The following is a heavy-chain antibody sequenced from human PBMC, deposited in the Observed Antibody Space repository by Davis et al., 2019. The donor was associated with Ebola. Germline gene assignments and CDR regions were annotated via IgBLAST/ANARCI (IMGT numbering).Heavy chain of an antibody. D-gene: IGHD2-21*01. V-gene: IGHV1-2*06. CDR2: INPYNGDT. J-gene: IGHJ4*02. Sequence: ASVKVSCKASGYTFTNYGITWVRQAPGQGLEWMGRINPYNGDTNLAQKFQDRVTMTRDTSISTGYMDLSNLTSDDTAVYYCRVVVDEYFEYWAQGTLVSVSS. CDR3: RVVVDEYFEY. CDR1: GYTFTNYG.